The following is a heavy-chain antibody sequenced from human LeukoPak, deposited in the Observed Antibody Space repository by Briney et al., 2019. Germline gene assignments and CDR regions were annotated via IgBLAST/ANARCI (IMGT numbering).Heavy chain of an antibody. V-gene: IGHV3-30*18. Sequence: GGFLRLFCAASGFTFSGYGLHWVRQAPGKGLESTTLIAFDGSNQYYADSVKGRFTISRDNSKNTLYLQKSSLRAEDTAVYYCAKPPEVGATVGYFDYWGQGTLVTVSP. CDR1: GFTFSGYG. J-gene: IGHJ4*02. CDR2: IAFDGSNQ. CDR3: AKPPEVGATVGYFDY. D-gene: IGHD1-26*01.